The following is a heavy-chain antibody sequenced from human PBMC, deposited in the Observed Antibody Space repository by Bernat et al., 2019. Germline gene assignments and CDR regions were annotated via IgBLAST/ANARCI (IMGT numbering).Heavy chain of an antibody. CDR3: ASTLEVGATYY. Sequence: QLQLQESGPGLVKPSETLSLTCTVSGGSISSSSYYWGWIRQPPGKGLEWIGSIYSSGSTYYNPSLKSRVTISVDTSKNQFSLKLSFVTAADTAEYYCASTLEVGATYYWGQGTLVTVSS. CDR2: IYSSGST. J-gene: IGHJ4*02. CDR1: GGSISSSSYY. V-gene: IGHV4-39*01. D-gene: IGHD1-26*01.